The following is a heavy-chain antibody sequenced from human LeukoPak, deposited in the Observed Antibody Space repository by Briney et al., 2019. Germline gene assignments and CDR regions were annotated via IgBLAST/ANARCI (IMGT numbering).Heavy chain of an antibody. J-gene: IGHJ4*02. CDR2: ISWDGGST. CDR3: AKGGVAGGGYFDY. D-gene: IGHD2-15*01. CDR1: GFTFDDYT. V-gene: IGHV3-43*01. Sequence: GGSLRLPCAASGFTFDDYTMHWVRQAPGKGLEWVSLISWDGGSTYYADSVKGRFTISRDNSKNSLYLQMNSLRTEDTALYYCAKGGVAGGGYFDYWGQGTLVTVSS.